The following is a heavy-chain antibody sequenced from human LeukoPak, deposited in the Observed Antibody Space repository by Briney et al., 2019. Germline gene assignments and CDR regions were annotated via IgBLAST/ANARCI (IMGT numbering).Heavy chain of an antibody. CDR3: AVHNGDY. Sequence: PGGSLRLSCAASGFTFSRYWMGWATQAPGKGLEWVATIKEDGGEKYYVDSVKGRFTISRDNAKNSLFLQMNSLRAEDTAVYYCAVHNGDYWGQGTLVTVSP. D-gene: IGHD2-8*01. CDR1: GFTFSRYW. CDR2: IKEDGGEK. V-gene: IGHV3-7*05. J-gene: IGHJ4*02.